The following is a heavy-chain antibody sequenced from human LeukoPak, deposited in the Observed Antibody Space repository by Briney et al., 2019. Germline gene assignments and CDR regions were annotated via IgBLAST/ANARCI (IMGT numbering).Heavy chain of an antibody. CDR2: ISYDGSNK. D-gene: IGHD4-17*01. Sequence: GGSLRLSCAASGFTFSSYAMHWVRQAPGKGLEWVAVISYDGSNKYYADSVKGRFTIPRDNSKNTLYLQMNSLRAEDTAVYYCARRTTVTTGTFDYWGQGTLVTVSS. CDR1: GFTFSSYA. J-gene: IGHJ4*02. V-gene: IGHV3-30-3*01. CDR3: ARRTTVTTGTFDY.